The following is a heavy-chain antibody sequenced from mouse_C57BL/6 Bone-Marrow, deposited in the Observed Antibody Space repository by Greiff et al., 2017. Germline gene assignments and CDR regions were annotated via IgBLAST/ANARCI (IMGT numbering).Heavy chain of an antibody. V-gene: IGHV1-74*01. J-gene: IGHJ2*01. Sequence: VQLQQPGAELVKPGASVKVSCKASGYTFTSYWMHWVKQRPGQGLEWIGRIHPSASDTNYNQKFKGKATLTVDKSSSTAYMQLSSLTSEDSAVYYCAISRLLWFLFDYWGQGTTLTVSS. CDR1: GYTFTSYW. CDR2: IHPSASDT. CDR3: AISRLLWFLFDY. D-gene: IGHD2-2*01.